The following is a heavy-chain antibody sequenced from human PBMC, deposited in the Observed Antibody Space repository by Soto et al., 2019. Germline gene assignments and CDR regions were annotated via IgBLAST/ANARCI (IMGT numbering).Heavy chain of an antibody. D-gene: IGHD3-22*01. CDR1: GYTFTSYG. V-gene: IGHV1-18*01. J-gene: IGHJ4*02. CDR3: ARDDPFYDSSGFNRD. Sequence: QVQLVQSGAEVKKPGASVKVSCKASGYTFTSYGISWVRQAPGQGLEWMGWISAYNGNTNYAQKLQGRVTMTTDTSXSTAYMELRSLRSDDTAVYYCARDDPFYDSSGFNRDWGQGTLVTVSS. CDR2: ISAYNGNT.